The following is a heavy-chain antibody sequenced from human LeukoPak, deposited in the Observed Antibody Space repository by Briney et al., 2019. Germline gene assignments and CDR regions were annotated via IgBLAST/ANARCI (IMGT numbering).Heavy chain of an antibody. CDR2: IYYSGST. CDR1: GGSISSSSYY. V-gene: IGHV4-39*07. CDR3: AREGPSSYYDFWSGYLNWFDP. D-gene: IGHD3-3*01. Sequence: SETLSLTCTVSGGSISSSSYYWGWIRQPPGKGLEWIGSIYYSGSTYYNPSLKSRVTISVDTSKNQFSLKLSSVTAADTAVYYCAREGPSSYYDFWSGYLNWFDPWGQGTLVTVSS. J-gene: IGHJ5*02.